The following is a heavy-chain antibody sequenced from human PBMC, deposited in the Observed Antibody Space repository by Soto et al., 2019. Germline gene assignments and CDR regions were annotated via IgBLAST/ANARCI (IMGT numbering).Heavy chain of an antibody. J-gene: IGHJ6*02. D-gene: IGHD5-18*01. CDR3: ARSRSVTLGFYYDGMDV. V-gene: IGHV5-51*01. Sequence: GESLKISCQGSGYSFASYWIGWVRQMPGKDLEWMGIICPGESDTRYSPSFQGQVTISADKSLRTAYLQWTSLKASDTALYYYARSRSVTLGFYYDGMDVWGQGTTVTVS. CDR2: ICPGESDT. CDR1: GYSFASYW.